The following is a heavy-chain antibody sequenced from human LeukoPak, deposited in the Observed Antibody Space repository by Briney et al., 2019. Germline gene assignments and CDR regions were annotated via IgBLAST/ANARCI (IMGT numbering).Heavy chain of an antibody. CDR1: GFTFSSYG. Sequence: GGSLRLSCAASGFTFSSYGMHWVRQAPGKGLEWVAFIRYDGSNKYYADSVKGRFTISRDNSKNTLYLQMNSLRAEDTAVYYCAKDQRYYDSSGYNPYYYYYMDVWGKGTTVTVSS. D-gene: IGHD3-22*01. CDR2: IRYDGSNK. CDR3: AKDQRYYDSSGYNPYYYYYMDV. J-gene: IGHJ6*03. V-gene: IGHV3-30*02.